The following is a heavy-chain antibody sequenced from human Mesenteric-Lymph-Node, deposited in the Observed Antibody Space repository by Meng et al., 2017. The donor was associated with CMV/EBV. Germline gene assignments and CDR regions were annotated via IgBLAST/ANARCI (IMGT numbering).Heavy chain of an antibody. CDR2: IYYSGST. V-gene: IGHV4-59*01. CDR3: ARHDFEGYYYGMDV. J-gene: IGHJ6*02. CDR1: GGSISSYY. Sequence: GSLRLSCTVSGGSISSYYWSWIRQPPGKGLEWIGYIYYSGSTNYNPSLKSRVTISVDTSKNQFSLKLSSVTAADTAVYYCARHDFEGYYYGMDVWGQGTTVTVSS. D-gene: IGHD3-3*01.